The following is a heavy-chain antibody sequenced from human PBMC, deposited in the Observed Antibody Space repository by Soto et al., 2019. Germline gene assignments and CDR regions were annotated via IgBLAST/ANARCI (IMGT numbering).Heavy chain of an antibody. D-gene: IGHD6-19*01. V-gene: IGHV4-34*01. CDR1: GGSFSGYY. J-gene: IGHJ6*03. Sequence: SETLSLTCAVYGGSFSGYYWSWVRQPPGKGLEWIGEINHSGSTNYNPSLKSRVTISVDTSKNQFSLKLSSVTAADTAVYYCARTPSARKYSSGWHYYYYYMDVWGKGNHGHRLL. CDR3: ARTPSARKYSSGWHYYYYYMDV. CDR2: INHSGST.